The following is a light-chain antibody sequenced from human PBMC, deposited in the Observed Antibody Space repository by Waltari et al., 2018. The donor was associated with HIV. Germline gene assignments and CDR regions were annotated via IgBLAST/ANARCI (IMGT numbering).Light chain of an antibody. CDR1: SNNIGNYA. CDR3: STWDFSLNSVV. J-gene: IGLJ2*01. V-gene: IGLV1-44*01. CDR2: GNF. Sequence: QSALTQEASVSGTVGQKVTLSCTGNSNNIGNYAVGWYQQISHGAPNPVVFGNFLPSGIPVRFSVSKSGPIASLTISGLQPEDEAVYYCSTWDFSLNSVVFGGGTKLTV.